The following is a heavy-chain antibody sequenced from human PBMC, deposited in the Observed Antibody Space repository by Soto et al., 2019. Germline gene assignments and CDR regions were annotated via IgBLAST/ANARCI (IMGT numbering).Heavy chain of an antibody. CDR1: GGSISNSNW. Sequence: QVQLQESGPGLVKPSGTLSLTCAVFGGSISNSNWWTWVRQPPEKGLDWIGEIFHSGSTNYNSSLMGRVTISVDKANNQFSLKLSSVTAADTAVYYCAHRPIVGAAIWGQGTLVTVSS. CDR3: AHRPIVGAAI. J-gene: IGHJ4*02. D-gene: IGHD1-26*01. V-gene: IGHV4-4*02. CDR2: IFHSGST.